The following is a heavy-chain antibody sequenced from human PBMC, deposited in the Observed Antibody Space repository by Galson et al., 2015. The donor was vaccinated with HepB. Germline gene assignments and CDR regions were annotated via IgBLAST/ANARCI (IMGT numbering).Heavy chain of an antibody. V-gene: IGHV1-46*01. CDR1: GYTFTSYY. J-gene: IGHJ6*02. D-gene: IGHD6-13*01. CDR3: ARDLASPSSSWPSYYYYGMDV. CDR2: INPSGGST. Sequence: SCKASGYTFTSYYMHWVRQAPGQGLEWMGIINPSGGSTSYAQKFQGRVTMTRDTSTSTVYMELSSLRSEDTAVYYCARDLASPSSSWPSYYYYGMDVWGQGTTVTVSS.